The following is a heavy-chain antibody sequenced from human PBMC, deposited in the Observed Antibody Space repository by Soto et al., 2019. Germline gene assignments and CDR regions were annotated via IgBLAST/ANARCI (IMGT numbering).Heavy chain of an antibody. D-gene: IGHD3-22*01. CDR3: STRAYDTNGYYRFDP. CDR2: INHSGRV. CDR1: NDSIRSGTYY. J-gene: IGHJ5*01. Sequence: SETLSLTCTVSNDSIRSGTYYWAWIRQPPGKGLEWIGDINHSGRVNYSPSLKSRVTISLDTSKNQFSLTLSAVTAADTAMYYCSTRAYDTNGYYRFDPWGQGTLVTVSS. V-gene: IGHV4-39*07.